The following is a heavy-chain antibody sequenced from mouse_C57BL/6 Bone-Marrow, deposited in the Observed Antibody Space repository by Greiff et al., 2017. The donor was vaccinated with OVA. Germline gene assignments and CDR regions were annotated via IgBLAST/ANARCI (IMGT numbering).Heavy chain of an antibody. CDR1: GYTFTDYE. D-gene: IGHD1-1*02. CDR3: TGSPNAMDY. J-gene: IGHJ4*01. CDR2: IDPETGGT. V-gene: IGHV1-15*01. Sequence: QVQLKQSGAELVRPGASVTLSCKASGYTFTDYEMHWVKQTPVHGLEWIGAIDPETGGTAYNQKFKGKAILTADKSSSTAYMELRSLTSEDSAVYYCTGSPNAMDYWGQGTSVTVSS.